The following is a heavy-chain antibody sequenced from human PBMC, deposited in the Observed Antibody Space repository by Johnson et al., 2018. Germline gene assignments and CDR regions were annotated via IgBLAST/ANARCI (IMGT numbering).Heavy chain of an antibody. CDR2: IYYRGST. CDR1: GGSISSYY. J-gene: IGHJ6*02. CDR3: AREGVSNYYYYGMDV. V-gene: IGHV4-59*01. D-gene: IGHD2-2*01. Sequence: QVQLQESGPGLVKPSETLSLTCTVSGGSISSYYWSWIRQPPGKGLEWIGYIYYRGSTNYNPSPKSRVTISGDTSKNQFSLKLSSVTAADTAVYYCAREGVSNYYYYGMDVWGQGTTVTVSS.